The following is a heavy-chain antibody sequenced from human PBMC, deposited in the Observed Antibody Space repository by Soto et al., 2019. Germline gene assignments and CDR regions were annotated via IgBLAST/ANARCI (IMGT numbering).Heavy chain of an antibody. CDR3: ASRGDCSSTSCPTPYYFDY. J-gene: IGHJ4*02. CDR1: GFTFSSYG. Sequence: ESGGGVVQPGRSLRLSCAASGFTFSSYGMHWVRQAPGKGLEWVAVIWYDGSNKYYADSVKGRFTISRDNSKNTLYLQMNSLRAEDTAVYFCASRGDCSSTSCPTPYYFDYWGQGTLVTVSS. D-gene: IGHD2-2*01. CDR2: IWYDGSNK. V-gene: IGHV3-33*01.